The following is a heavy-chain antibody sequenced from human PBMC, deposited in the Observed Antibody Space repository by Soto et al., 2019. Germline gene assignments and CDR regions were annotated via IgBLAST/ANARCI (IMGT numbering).Heavy chain of an antibody. J-gene: IGHJ4*02. D-gene: IGHD4-17*01. CDR3: AVLHDYGDYSAPPVDFDY. Sequence: GGSLRLSCAASGFTFSSYSMNWVRQAPGKGLEWVSSISSSSSYIYYADSVKGRFTISRDNAKNSLYLQMNSLRAEDTAVYYCAVLHDYGDYSAPPVDFDYWGQGTLVTVSS. CDR1: GFTFSSYS. CDR2: ISSSSSYI. V-gene: IGHV3-21*01.